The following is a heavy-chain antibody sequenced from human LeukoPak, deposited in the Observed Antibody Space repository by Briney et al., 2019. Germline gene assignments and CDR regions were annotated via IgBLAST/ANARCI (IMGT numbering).Heavy chain of an antibody. J-gene: IGHJ4*02. CDR3: ARFRGGYDSFDY. D-gene: IGHD5-12*01. CDR2: IKQDGSEK. V-gene: IGHV3-7*01. Sequence: GGSLRLSCAASGFTFSSYWMSWVRQAPGKGLEWVANIKQDGSEKYYVDSVKGRFTISRDNSKNTLYLQMNSLRAEDTAVYYCARFRGGYDSFDYWGQGTLVTVSS. CDR1: GFTFSSYW.